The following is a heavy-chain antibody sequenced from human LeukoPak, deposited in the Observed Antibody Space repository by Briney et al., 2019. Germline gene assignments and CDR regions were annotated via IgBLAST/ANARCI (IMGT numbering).Heavy chain of an antibody. CDR3: TRAVAADDFTPGY. V-gene: IGHV3-21*01. D-gene: IGHD3/OR15-3a*01. Sequence: PGGSLRLSCVASGLTFSSYSMNWVRQAPGKGLEWVSCISSTSRYIYYADSVKGRFTISRDNAKNSVYLQMNSLRAEDTAVYYCTRAVAADDFTPGYWDQGTLVIVTP. J-gene: IGHJ4*02. CDR1: GLTFSSYS. CDR2: ISSTSRYI.